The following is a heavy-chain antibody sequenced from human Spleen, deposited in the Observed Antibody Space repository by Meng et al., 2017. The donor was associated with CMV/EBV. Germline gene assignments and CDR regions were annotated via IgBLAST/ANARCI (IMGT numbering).Heavy chain of an antibody. CDR1: YT. CDR2: ISSSSSYI. D-gene: IGHD2-2*01. V-gene: IGHV3-21*01. CDR3: ARSADCSSTSCYYSALDWFDP. Sequence: YTMNWGRQAPGKGLEWVSSISSSSSYIDYADSVKGRFTISRDNAKNSLYLQMNSLRAEDTAVYYCARSADCSSTSCYYSALDWFDPWGQGTLVTVSS. J-gene: IGHJ5*02.